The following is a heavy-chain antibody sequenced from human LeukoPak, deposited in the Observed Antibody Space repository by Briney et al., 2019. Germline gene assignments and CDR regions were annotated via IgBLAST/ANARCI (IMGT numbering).Heavy chain of an antibody. CDR3: ASGILTGYFRY. Sequence: GGSLRLSCAASGFTFSSYWMSWVRQAPGKGLEWVANIKQDGSEKYYVDSVKGRFTISRDNAKNSLYLQMNSLRAEDTAVYYCASGILTGYFRYWGQGTLVTVSS. CDR1: GFTFSSYW. J-gene: IGHJ4*02. V-gene: IGHV3-7*03. D-gene: IGHD3-9*01. CDR2: IKQDGSEK.